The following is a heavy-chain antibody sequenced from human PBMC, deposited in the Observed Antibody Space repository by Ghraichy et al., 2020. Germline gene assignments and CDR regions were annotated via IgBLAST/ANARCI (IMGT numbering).Heavy chain of an antibody. CDR2: IYYSGST. Sequence: SETPSLTCTVSGGSISSSSYYWGWIRQPPGKGLEWIGSIYYSGSTYYNPSLKSRVTISVDTSKNQFSLKLSSVTAADTAVYYCAKLQLGGWFGELFSGGYGMDVWGQGTTVTVSS. J-gene: IGHJ6*02. D-gene: IGHD3-10*01. V-gene: IGHV4-39*05. CDR1: GGSISSSSYY. CDR3: AKLQLGGWFGELFSGGYGMDV.